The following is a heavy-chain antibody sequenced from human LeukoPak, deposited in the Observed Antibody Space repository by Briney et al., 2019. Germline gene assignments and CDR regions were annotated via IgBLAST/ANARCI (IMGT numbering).Heavy chain of an antibody. CDR3: AKASRAASVAGHFDY. Sequence: GRSLRLSCAASGFTFSSYGMHWVRQAPGKGLEWVAVISYDGSNKYYADSVKGRFTISRDNSKSTLYLQMDSLRAETTVVYYCAKASRAASVAGHFDYWAQGTLVTVSS. CDR1: GFTFSSYG. CDR2: ISYDGSNK. V-gene: IGHV3-30*18. J-gene: IGHJ4*02. D-gene: IGHD6-19*01.